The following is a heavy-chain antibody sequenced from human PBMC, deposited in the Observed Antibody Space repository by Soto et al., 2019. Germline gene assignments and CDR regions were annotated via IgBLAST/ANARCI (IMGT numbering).Heavy chain of an antibody. CDR1: GYTLTELS. J-gene: IGHJ4*02. D-gene: IGHD3-22*01. CDR3: AIFDSRGYWSRFDY. Sequence: ASEQVSRKVSGYTLTELSMHWVRQAPGKGLEWMGGFDPEDGERIYAQKFQGRVTMTEDTSTDTAYMELSSLRSEDTAVYYCAIFDSRGYWSRFDYWGQGTLVTVSS. CDR2: FDPEDGER. V-gene: IGHV1-24*01.